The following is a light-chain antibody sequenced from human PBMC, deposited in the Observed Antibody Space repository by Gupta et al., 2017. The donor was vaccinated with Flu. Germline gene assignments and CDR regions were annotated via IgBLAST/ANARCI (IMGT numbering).Light chain of an antibody. V-gene: IGKV3-15*01. CDR3: QQYDDWAPIT. CDR2: GAS. CDR1: QSVKSN. J-gene: IGKJ2*01. Sequence: ATLSVSPGERATPSCRASQSVKSNLAWYKQKPGQAPRLLIYGASTRDTGVPGRFSGSGSGKEFTLTISSRQSEDFAIYYCQQYDDWAPITFGQGTKLDIK.